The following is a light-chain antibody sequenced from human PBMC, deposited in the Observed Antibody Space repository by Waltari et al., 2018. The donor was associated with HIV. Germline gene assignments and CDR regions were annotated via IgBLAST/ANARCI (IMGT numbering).Light chain of an antibody. J-gene: IGLJ2*01. CDR1: SPNTGGNT. CDR3: AAWDDSLNGPVV. V-gene: IGLV1-44*01. CDR2: SDN. Sequence: QSVLTQPPSASGTPGQRVTISCSGTSPNTGGNTVTWYQQLPGTAPKLIIYSDNQRPAGVPDRFSGSKSGTSASLAISGLQSEDEADYYCAAWDDSLNGPVVFGGGTKLTVL.